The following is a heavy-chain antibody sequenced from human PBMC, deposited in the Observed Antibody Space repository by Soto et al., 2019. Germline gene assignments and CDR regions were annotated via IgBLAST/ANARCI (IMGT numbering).Heavy chain of an antibody. V-gene: IGHV4-4*02. CDR2: IHDRGST. D-gene: IGHD3-9*01. CDR1: GGSISNNRW. Sequence: QVKLQESGPGLEKPSGTLSLTCAVSGGSISNNRWWTWVRQAPGKGLEWIGEIHDRGSTNYNLSLKSRATVSIDMSKIQFSLEMRAVTAADTAVYYCAGQWAAGYGAFDPWGQGTLVTVSS. J-gene: IGHJ5*02. CDR3: AGQWAAGYGAFDP.